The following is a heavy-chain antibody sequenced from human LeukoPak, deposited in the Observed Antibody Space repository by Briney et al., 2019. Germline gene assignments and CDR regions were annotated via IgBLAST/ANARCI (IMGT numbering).Heavy chain of an antibody. D-gene: IGHD3-22*01. CDR3: AATYYYDGSGDY. J-gene: IGHJ4*02. CDR1: GFTFSTYE. Sequence: GGSLRLSCAASGFTFSTYEMNWVRQAPGKGLEWVSYISSTGSNIYYAGSVKGRFTISRDNAKNSLYLLMNSLRTEDTAVYYCAATYYYDGSGDYWGQGTLVTVPS. V-gene: IGHV3-48*03. CDR2: ISSTGSNI.